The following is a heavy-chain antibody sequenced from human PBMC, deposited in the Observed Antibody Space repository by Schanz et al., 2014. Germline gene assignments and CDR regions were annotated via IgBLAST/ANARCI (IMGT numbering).Heavy chain of an antibody. D-gene: IGHD1-20*01. CDR3: ANNWNLDY. CDR1: GFTFSSYA. J-gene: IGHJ4*02. V-gene: IGHV3-23*04. Sequence: EVQLVESGGGLIQPGGSLRLSCTASGFTFSSYAMSWVRQAPGKGLEWVSAISGGGGTTYYADSVKGRFTISRDNSKNTLYLQMNSLRAEDTAVYYCANNWNLDYWGQGTLXTVSS. CDR2: ISGGGGTT.